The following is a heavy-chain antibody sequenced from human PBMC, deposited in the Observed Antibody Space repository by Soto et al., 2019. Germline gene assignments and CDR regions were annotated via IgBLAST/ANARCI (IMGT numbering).Heavy chain of an antibody. V-gene: IGHV3-9*01. CDR3: AKDTEWSGGPNAAFDI. D-gene: IGHD3-3*01. Sequence: EVQLVESGGGLVQPGRSLRLSCAASGFTFDDYAMHWVRQAPGKGLEWVSGISWNSGSIGYADSVKGRFTISRDNAKNSLYLQMNSLRAEDTALYYCAKDTEWSGGPNAAFDIWGQGTMVTVSS. J-gene: IGHJ3*02. CDR1: GFTFDDYA. CDR2: ISWNSGSI.